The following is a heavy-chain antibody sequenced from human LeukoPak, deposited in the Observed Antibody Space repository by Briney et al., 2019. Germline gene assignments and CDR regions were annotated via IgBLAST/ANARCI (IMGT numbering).Heavy chain of an antibody. CDR2: ISAYNGNT. J-gene: IGHJ6*02. Sequence: ASVKVSCKASGYTFTSYGISWVRQAPGQGLEWMGWISAYNGNTNYAQKLQGRVTMTTDTSTSTAYMELRSLRSDDTAVYYCARAVVVVPAAIVFSGYYYGMDVWGQGTTVTVYS. V-gene: IGHV1-18*01. CDR1: GYTFTSYG. CDR3: ARAVVVVPAAIVFSGYYYGMDV. D-gene: IGHD2-2*01.